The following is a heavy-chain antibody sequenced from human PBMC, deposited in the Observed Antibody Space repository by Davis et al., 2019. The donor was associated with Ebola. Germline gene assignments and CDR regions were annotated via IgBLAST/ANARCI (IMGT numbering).Heavy chain of an antibody. CDR1: GYTFSTYA. J-gene: IGHJ3*02. CDR3: ARDRAPRSDYSTPDAFDM. D-gene: IGHD3-3*01. V-gene: IGHV1-2*06. Sequence: ASVKVSCKASGYTFSTYAIHWLRQAPGQGLEWIGRINPNSGATNFAQKFQGRIVMTRDTSISTAYMELSRLRYDDTALYYCARDRAPRSDYSTPDAFDMWGQGTVVTISS. CDR2: INPNSGAT.